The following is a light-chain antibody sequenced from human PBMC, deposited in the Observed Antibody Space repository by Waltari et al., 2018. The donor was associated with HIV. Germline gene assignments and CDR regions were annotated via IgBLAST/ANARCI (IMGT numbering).Light chain of an antibody. CDR1: RGVSSSP. Sequence: EIVLTQSPGTLSLSPGERATLSCRASRGVSSSPLDWYQQKPGQAPRLLLYGASTRATGIPDRFSGSGSGTEFTLTVSRLEPEDFAVYYCQQDDSSPPGTFGQGTKVEIK. CDR2: GAS. CDR3: QQDDSSPPGT. V-gene: IGKV3-20*01. J-gene: IGKJ1*01.